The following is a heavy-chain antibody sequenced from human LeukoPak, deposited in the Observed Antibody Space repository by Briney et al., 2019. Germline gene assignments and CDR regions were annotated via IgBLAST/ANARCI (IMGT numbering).Heavy chain of an antibody. D-gene: IGHD3-16*01. V-gene: IGHV3-11*04. CDR2: ISSSGNII. CDR1: GFTFSDYY. CDR3: AREVTPRGSYYMDX. Sequence: GGSLRLSCAASGFTFSDYYMSWIRQAPGKGLEWVSYISSSGNIIYYADSVKGRFTISRDNAKNSLYLQMNSLRAEDTAVYYCAREVTPRGSYYMDXXXXGTTVTVS. J-gene: IGHJ6*03.